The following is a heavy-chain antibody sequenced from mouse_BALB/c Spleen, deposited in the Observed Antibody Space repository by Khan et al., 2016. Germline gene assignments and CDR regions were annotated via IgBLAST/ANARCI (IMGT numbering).Heavy chain of an antibody. CDR3: ARDGRGNYVDY. CDR1: GFSLTSYG. D-gene: IGHD1-1*02. CDR2: IWAGGST. J-gene: IGHJ2*01. V-gene: IGHV2-9*02. Sequence: QVQLKESGPGLVAPSQSLSITCTVSGFSLTSYGVHWVRQPPGKGLEWLGVIWAGGSTNYNSALMSRMSISKDNSKRKVFLKMNGPQPDDTAMYYCARDGRGNYVDYWGQGTTLTVSS.